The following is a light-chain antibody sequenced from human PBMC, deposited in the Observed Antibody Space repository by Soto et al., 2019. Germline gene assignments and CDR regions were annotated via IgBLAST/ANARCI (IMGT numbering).Light chain of an antibody. CDR1: HSVTSNY. CDR2: AAS. V-gene: IGKV3-20*01. J-gene: IGKJ1*01. Sequence: EIVLTQSPGTLSLSPGERATLSCRASHSVTSNYLAWYQQKPGQAPRLLIYAASGRASDIPDRFSGSGSGTDFILTISRLEPEDFAGYYRQQYSSSPQTFGQGTRVDIK. CDR3: QQYSSSPQT.